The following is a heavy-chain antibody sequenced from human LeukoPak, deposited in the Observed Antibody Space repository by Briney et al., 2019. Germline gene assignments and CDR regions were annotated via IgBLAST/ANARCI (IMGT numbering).Heavy chain of an antibody. V-gene: IGHV4-39*01. CDR1: GASFSSSTYY. D-gene: IGHD6-13*01. J-gene: IGHJ4*02. CDR3: ARHAGGIAAAGTRPFDY. Sequence: TSETLSLTCTVSGASFSSSTYYWGWIRQPPGKGLEWIGSIYYSGSTYYNPSLKSRVTMSVDTSKNQFSLKLSSVTAADTAVYYCARHAGGIAAAGTRPFDYWGQRTLVTVSS. CDR2: IYYSGST.